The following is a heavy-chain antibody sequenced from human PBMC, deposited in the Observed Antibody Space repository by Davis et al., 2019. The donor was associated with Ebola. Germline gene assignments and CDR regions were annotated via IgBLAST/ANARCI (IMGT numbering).Heavy chain of an antibody. CDR1: GFTFSSYW. CDR3: ARSTRAGYSSGWNDY. V-gene: IGHV3-7*01. D-gene: IGHD6-19*01. Sequence: GGSLRLSCAASGFTFSSYWMSWVRQAPGKGLEWVANIKQDGSEKYYVDSVKGRFTISRDNAKNSLYLQMNSLRDEDTAVYYCARSTRAGYSSGWNDYWGQGTLVTVSS. CDR2: IKQDGSEK. J-gene: IGHJ4*02.